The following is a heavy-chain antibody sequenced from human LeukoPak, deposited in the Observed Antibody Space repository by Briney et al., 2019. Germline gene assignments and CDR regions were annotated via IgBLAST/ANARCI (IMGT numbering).Heavy chain of an antibody. V-gene: IGHV3-23*01. CDR2: ISGSGSST. D-gene: IGHD2-15*01. CDR1: GFIFSSYA. Sequence: PGGSLRLSCAASGFIFSSYAMAWVRQAPGKGLEWVSAISGSGSSTYYADSVKGRFTISRDNSKNTLYLQMNSLRAEDSALYYCAKRVVGSYDWGQGTLVTVSS. J-gene: IGHJ4*02. CDR3: AKRVVGSYD.